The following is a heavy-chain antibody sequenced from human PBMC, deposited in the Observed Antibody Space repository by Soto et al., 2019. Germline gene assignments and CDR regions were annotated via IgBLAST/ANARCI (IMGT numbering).Heavy chain of an antibody. D-gene: IGHD3-22*01. J-gene: IGHJ4*02. V-gene: IGHV4-31*03. CDR1: GGSISSGGYY. CDR2: IYYSGST. CDR3: ARAPDYYDSSGPSVVDY. Sequence: SETLSLTCTVSGGSISSGGYYWSWIRQHPGKGLEWIGYIYYSGSTYYNPSLKSRVTISVDTSKNQFSLKLSSVTAADTAVYYCARAPDYYDSSGPSVVDYWGQGTLVTVSS.